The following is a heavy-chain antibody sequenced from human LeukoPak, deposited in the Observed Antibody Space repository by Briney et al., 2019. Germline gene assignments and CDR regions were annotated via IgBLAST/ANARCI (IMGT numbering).Heavy chain of an antibody. D-gene: IGHD1-26*01. CDR3: ARLIGAVGAQGGDFDV. J-gene: IGHJ3*01. CDR2: IYHSGST. CDR1: GGSISSSSYS. V-gene: IGHV4-39*01. Sequence: PSETLSLTCTVSGGSISSSSYSWGWIRQPPGKGLEWIGSIYHSGSTHYNPSLRSRVTISIDTSTNQFSLKTSSVTAADTAVFYCARLIGAVGAQGGDFDVWGQGTMVTVSS.